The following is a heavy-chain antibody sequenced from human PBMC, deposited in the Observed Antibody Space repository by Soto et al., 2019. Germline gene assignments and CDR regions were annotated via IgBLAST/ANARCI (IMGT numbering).Heavy chain of an antibody. CDR3: ARDGAMVDTLLFYYYGMDV. CDR1: GFTFSSYA. Sequence: GGSLRLSCAASGFTFSSYAMHWVRQAPGKGLEWVAVISYDGSNKYYADSVKGRFTISRDNSKNTPYLQMNSLRAEDTAVYYCARDGAMVDTLLFYYYGMDVWGQGTTVTVSS. J-gene: IGHJ6*02. V-gene: IGHV3-30-3*01. CDR2: ISYDGSNK. D-gene: IGHD5-18*01.